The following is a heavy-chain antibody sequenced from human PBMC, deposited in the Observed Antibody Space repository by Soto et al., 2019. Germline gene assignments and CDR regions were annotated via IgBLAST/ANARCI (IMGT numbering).Heavy chain of an antibody. J-gene: IGHJ4*02. CDR1: GGSISSGYYF. V-gene: IGHV4-31*03. D-gene: IGHD2-21*01. Sequence: SETLSLTCSVSGGSISSGYYFCTWIRQRPGEGLEWIGYISYSGSTNYNPSLESRITMSVDTSKNQFSLKLNSVTAADTAVYYGARESDCHRGYFDSWGQGIQVPVAS. CDR2: ISYSGST. CDR3: ARESDCHRGYFDS.